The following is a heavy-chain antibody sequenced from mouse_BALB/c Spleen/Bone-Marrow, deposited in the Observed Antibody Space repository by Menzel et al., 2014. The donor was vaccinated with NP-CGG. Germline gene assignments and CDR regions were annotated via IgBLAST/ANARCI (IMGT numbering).Heavy chain of an antibody. Sequence: AQLQQSGPELVKPGASVKMSCKASGYTFTDYYMDWVKRSHGESFEWIGRVTPYNGGTTYNQKFKGKATLTVDKSSSPAYMALNSLTSEDSAVYYCARTGYWGQGTTLTVSS. CDR1: GYTFTDYY. CDR3: ARTGY. CDR2: VTPYNGGT. V-gene: IGHV1-19*01. J-gene: IGHJ2*01.